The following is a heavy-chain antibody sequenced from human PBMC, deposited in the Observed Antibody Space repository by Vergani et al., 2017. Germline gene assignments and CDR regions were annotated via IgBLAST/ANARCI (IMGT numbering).Heavy chain of an antibody. CDR1: GFTFSDYY. CDR3: ARDLNGKVLQWRIKAYGMDV. D-gene: IGHD6-19*01. CDR2: ISSSGSTI. J-gene: IGHJ6*04. V-gene: IGHV3-11*04. Sequence: QVQLVESGGGLVKPGGSLRLSCSASGFTFSDYYMSWIRQAPGKGLEWVSYISSSGSTIYYADSVKGRFTISRDNAKNSLYLQMNSLRAEDTAVYYCARDLNGKVLQWRIKAYGMDVWGKGTTVTVSS.